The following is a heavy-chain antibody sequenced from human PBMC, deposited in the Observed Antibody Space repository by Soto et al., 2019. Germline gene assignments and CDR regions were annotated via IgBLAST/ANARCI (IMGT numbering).Heavy chain of an antibody. Sequence: GGSLRLSCAASGFTFSNYWMSWVRQAPGKGLEWVANIKQDGSDKYYVDSVKGRFSISRDNAKNSLYLQMDSLRAEDTAIYYCTRGLLWVGVRAAEYWGQGTQVTVSS. V-gene: IGHV3-7*04. CDR2: IKQDGSDK. D-gene: IGHD3-10*01. CDR3: TRGLLWVGVRAAEY. CDR1: GFTFSNYW. J-gene: IGHJ4*02.